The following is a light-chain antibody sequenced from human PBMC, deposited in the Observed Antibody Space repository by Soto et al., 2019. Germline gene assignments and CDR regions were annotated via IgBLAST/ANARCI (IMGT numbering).Light chain of an antibody. J-gene: IGKJ3*01. CDR1: QDINNY. CDR2: DAS. CDR3: QQYDNLPFT. Sequence: DIQMTQSPSSLSASVGDRVTITCQASQDINNYLNWYQQKAGKAPKLLIYDASNLETGVPSRFSGSGSGTDFIFTISSLQPEDIATYYCQQYDNLPFTFGAGTKVDIK. V-gene: IGKV1-33*01.